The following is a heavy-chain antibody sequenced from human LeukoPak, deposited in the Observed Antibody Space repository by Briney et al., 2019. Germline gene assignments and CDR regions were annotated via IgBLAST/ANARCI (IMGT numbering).Heavy chain of an antibody. Sequence: TLSLTCTVSGDSISSDDYYWSWIRQPAGKGLEWIGRFSASGNSNYNPSLKSRVTISVDTSKNQFSLKLSSVTAADTAVYYCARFGLCSGGSCSGYYFDYWGQGTLVTVSS. CDR3: ARFGLCSGGSCSGYYFDY. CDR2: FSASGNS. V-gene: IGHV4-61*02. J-gene: IGHJ4*02. CDR1: GDSISSDDYY. D-gene: IGHD2-15*01.